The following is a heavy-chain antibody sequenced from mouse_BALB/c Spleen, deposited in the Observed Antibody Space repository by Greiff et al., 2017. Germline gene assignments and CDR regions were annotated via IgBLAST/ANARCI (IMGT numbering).Heavy chain of an antibody. V-gene: IGHV1-5*01. D-gene: IGHD2-4*01. Sequence: EVQLQQSGTVLARPGASVKMSCKASGYSFTSYWMHWVKQRPGQGLEWIGAIYPGNSDTSYNQKFKGKAKLTAVTSASTAYMELSSLTNEDSAVYYCARNDYDGFAYWGQGTLVTVSA. J-gene: IGHJ3*01. CDR2: IYPGNSDT. CDR1: GYSFTSYW. CDR3: ARNDYDGFAY.